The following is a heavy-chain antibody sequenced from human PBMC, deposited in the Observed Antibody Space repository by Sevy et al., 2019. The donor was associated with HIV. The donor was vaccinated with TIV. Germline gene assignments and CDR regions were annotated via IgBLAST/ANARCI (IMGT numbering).Heavy chain of an antibody. V-gene: IGHV4-38-2*01. D-gene: IGHD6-19*01. J-gene: IGHJ4*02. Sequence: SETLSLTCAVSGYSISSGYYWGWIRQPPGKGLVWIGSSYHSGSTYYNPSLKSRVTISVDTSKNPFSLKLSSVSAADTAVYNCAGQGQQWLVQINSLDYWGQGTLVTVSS. CDR1: GYSISSGYY. CDR3: AGQGQQWLVQINSLDY. CDR2: SYHSGST.